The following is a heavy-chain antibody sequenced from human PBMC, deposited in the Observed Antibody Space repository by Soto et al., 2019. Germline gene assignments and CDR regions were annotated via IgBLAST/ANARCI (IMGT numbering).Heavy chain of an antibody. CDR3: ARVIWSGHLTSDL. CDR1: GFTFSSNS. CDR2: ISSSSITI. Sequence: EVQVVESGGGLVQPGGSLRLSCAASGFTFSSNSMNCVRQAPGKGQEWISYISSSSITIYADSVKGRFTISRDNAKNSLYLQMNSLRYEDAAVYYCARVIWSGHLTSDLWGQGTLVTVSS. D-gene: IGHD3-3*01. V-gene: IGHV3-48*02. J-gene: IGHJ5*02.